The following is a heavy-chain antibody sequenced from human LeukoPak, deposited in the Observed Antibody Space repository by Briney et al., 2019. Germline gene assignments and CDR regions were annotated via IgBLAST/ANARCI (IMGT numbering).Heavy chain of an antibody. D-gene: IGHD3-3*01. Sequence: ASVKVSCKASGYTFTSYGISWVRQAPGQGLEWMGWINTNTGNPTYAQGFTGRFVFSLDTSVSTAYLQISSLKAEDTAVYYCARDKRIFGVVILSAYWGQGTLVTVSS. CDR3: ARDKRIFGVVILSAY. CDR1: GYTFTSYG. J-gene: IGHJ4*02. CDR2: INTNTGNP. V-gene: IGHV7-4-1*02.